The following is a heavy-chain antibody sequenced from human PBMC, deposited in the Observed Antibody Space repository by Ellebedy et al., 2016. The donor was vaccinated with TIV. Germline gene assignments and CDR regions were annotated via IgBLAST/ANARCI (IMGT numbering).Heavy chain of an antibody. V-gene: IGHV3-23*01. CDR2: IMGSGFIT. D-gene: IGHD5-12*01. Sequence: GESLKISCAASGFTFSSYAMSWVRQAPGEGLAWVSAIMGSGFITYYADYVKGRFTISRDNSKNTRYLQMNSLRAEDTAVYYCAQDQDSGYDYHNWGQGTLVTVSS. CDR3: AQDQDSGYDYHN. J-gene: IGHJ4*02. CDR1: GFTFSSYA.